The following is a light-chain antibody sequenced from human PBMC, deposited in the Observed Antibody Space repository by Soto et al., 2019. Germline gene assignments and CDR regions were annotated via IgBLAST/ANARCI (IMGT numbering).Light chain of an antibody. CDR2: DAS. CDR3: QQYNSWYT. J-gene: IGKJ2*01. V-gene: IGKV1-17*01. CDR1: QAIRND. Sequence: DIQMTQSPSSLSASVGDRVTITCRASQAIRNDLAWYQQKPGRAPKRLIYDASTLESGVPSRFSGSGSGTEFTLTISSLQPDDFATYYCQQYNSWYTFGQGTKLEIK.